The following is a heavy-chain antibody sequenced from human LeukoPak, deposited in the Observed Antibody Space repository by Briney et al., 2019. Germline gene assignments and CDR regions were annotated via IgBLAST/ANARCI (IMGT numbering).Heavy chain of an antibody. CDR2: INAYNGDT. CDR1: GYTFTTYG. D-gene: IGHD1-14*01. V-gene: IGHV1-18*01. CDR3: ARDLGSINSDY. J-gene: IGHJ4*02. Sequence: ASVKVSCKASGYTFTTYGITWVRQAPGQGLEWMGWINAYNGDTNYAQKLQGRVTMTTDTSTSTAYMELRSLRSDDTAVYYCARDLGSINSDYWGQGTLVTVSS.